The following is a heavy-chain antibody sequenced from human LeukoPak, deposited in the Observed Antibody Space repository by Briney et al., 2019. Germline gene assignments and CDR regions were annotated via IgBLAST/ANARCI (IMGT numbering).Heavy chain of an antibody. V-gene: IGHV1-18*01. D-gene: IGHD3-22*01. CDR1: GYTSTSYG. CDR2: ISAYNGNT. CDR3: ARPTNTPYSSGYLWDYYYYGMDV. J-gene: IGHJ6*02. Sequence: ASVKVSCKASGYTSTSYGISWVRQAPGQGLEWMGWISAYNGNTNYAQKLQGRVTMTTDTSTSTAYMELRSLRSDDTAVYYCARPTNTPYSSGYLWDYYYYGMDVWGQGTTVTVSS.